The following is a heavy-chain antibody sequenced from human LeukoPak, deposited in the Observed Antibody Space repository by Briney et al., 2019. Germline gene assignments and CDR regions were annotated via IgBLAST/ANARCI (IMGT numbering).Heavy chain of an antibody. CDR2: INPSGGST. Sequence: ASVKVSCKASGYTFTSYYMHWVRQAPGRGLEWMGIINPSGGSTSYAQKFQGRVTMTRDTSTSTVYMELSSLRSEDTAVYYCAREAYSSGWQSRDAFDPWGQGTLVTVSS. CDR3: AREAYSSGWQSRDAFDP. V-gene: IGHV1-46*01. J-gene: IGHJ5*02. CDR1: GYTFTSYY. D-gene: IGHD6-19*01.